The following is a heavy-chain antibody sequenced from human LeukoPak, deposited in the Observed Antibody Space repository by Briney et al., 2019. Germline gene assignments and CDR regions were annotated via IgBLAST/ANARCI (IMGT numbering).Heavy chain of an antibody. CDR1: GYTFTSYG. Sequence: ASVKVSCKASGYTFTSYGINWVRQAPGQGLEWMGWISAYNGNTNYAQNLKGRVTMTTDTSTSTAYMELRSLRSDDTAVYYCATNDYYDSSDYYYFIYWGQGTLVTVSS. CDR2: ISAYNGNT. CDR3: ATNDYYDSSDYYYFIY. D-gene: IGHD3-22*01. V-gene: IGHV1-18*01. J-gene: IGHJ4*02.